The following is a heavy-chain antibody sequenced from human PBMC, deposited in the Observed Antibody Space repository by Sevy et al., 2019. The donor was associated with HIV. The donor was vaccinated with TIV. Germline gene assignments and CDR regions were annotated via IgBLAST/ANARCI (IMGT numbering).Heavy chain of an antibody. CDR2: ISGSGSGGNT. CDR1: GFTLSSYA. J-gene: IGHJ6*02. Sequence: GGSLRLSCGAPGFTLSSYAMSWVRQAPGKGLEWVSGISGSGSGGNTYYADSVKGRFTISRDNSKNTLYLQMNSLRAEDTAVYYCAKGVVEWLLYVYYGMDVWGQGTTVTVSS. V-gene: IGHV3-23*01. CDR3: AKGVVEWLLYVYYGMDV. D-gene: IGHD3-3*01.